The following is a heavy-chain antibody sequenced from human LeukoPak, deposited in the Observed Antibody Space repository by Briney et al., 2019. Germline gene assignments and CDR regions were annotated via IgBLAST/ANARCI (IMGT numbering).Heavy chain of an antibody. CDR1: GYTFTSYD. Sequence: EASVKVSCKASGYTFTSYDINWVRQATGHGLEWMGWMNPNSGNTASAQKSQGRVTMTRDTSINTAYLELSSLRSEDTAVYYCARGANQWLPQGAVNYWGQGTLVTVSS. CDR2: MNPNSGNT. V-gene: IGHV1-8*01. J-gene: IGHJ4*02. D-gene: IGHD6-19*01. CDR3: ARGANQWLPQGAVNY.